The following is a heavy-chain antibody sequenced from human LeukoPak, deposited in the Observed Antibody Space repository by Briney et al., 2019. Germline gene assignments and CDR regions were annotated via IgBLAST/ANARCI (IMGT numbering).Heavy chain of an antibody. Sequence: GGSLRLSCAASGFTFSSYGMHWVRQAPGKGLEWVAVISYDGSNKYYADSVKGRLTISRDNSKNTLYLQMNSLRAEDTAVYYCARENKLPGSTFDYWGQGTLVTVSS. J-gene: IGHJ4*02. CDR2: ISYDGSNK. CDR1: GFTFSSYG. CDR3: ARENKLPGSTFDY. V-gene: IGHV3-30*03. D-gene: IGHD1-26*01.